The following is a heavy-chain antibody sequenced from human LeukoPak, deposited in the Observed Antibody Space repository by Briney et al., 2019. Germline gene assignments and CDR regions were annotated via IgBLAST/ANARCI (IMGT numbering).Heavy chain of an antibody. V-gene: IGHV4-38-2*02. J-gene: IGHJ5*02. CDR2: IYHSGST. CDR3: ARGLDRVPEVNWFDP. D-gene: IGHD2-2*01. Sequence: SETLSLTCTVSGYSISSGYYWGWIRQPPGKGLEWIGSIYHSGSTYYNPSLKSRVTISVDTSKNQFSLKLSSVTAADTAVYYCARGLDRVPEVNWFDPWGQGTLVTVSS. CDR1: GYSISSGYY.